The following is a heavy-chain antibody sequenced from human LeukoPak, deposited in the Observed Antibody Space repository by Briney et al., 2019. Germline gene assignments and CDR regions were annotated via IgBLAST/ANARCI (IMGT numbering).Heavy chain of an antibody. CDR1: GFTVSSNY. Sequence: GGSLRLSCAASGFTVSSNYMSWVRQAPGKGLEWVSVIYSGGSTYYADSVKGRFTISRDISKNTLYLQMNSLRAEDTAVYYCARGTRMTPFDYWGQGTLVTVSS. D-gene: IGHD1-14*01. CDR2: IYSGGST. V-gene: IGHV3-53*01. J-gene: IGHJ4*02. CDR3: ARGTRMTPFDY.